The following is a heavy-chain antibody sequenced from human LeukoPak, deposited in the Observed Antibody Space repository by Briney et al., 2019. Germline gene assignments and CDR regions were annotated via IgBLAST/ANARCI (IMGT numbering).Heavy chain of an antibody. Sequence: PGGSLRLSCAASGFTVSSNYMSWFRQAPGKGLEWVSVIYSGGNTYYADSVKGRFTISRDNAKNSLYLQMNSLRAEDTAVYYCAELGITMIGGVWGKGTTVTISS. CDR3: AELGITMIGGV. V-gene: IGHV3-66*01. CDR1: GFTVSSNY. J-gene: IGHJ6*04. D-gene: IGHD3-10*02. CDR2: IYSGGNT.